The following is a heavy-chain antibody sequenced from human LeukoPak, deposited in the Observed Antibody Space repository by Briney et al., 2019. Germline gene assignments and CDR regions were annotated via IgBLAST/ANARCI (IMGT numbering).Heavy chain of an antibody. CDR2: IYYGGST. CDR3: ARHQGFTSMVRGVIDY. CDR1: GGSISSSGYY. Sequence: SETLSLTCTVSGGSISSSGYYWGWIRQPPGKGLEWIGTIYYGGSTYYRPSLQSRVTISVDTSKNQLSLKLSSVTAADTAVYYCARHQGFTSMVRGVIDYWGQGTLVTVSS. V-gene: IGHV4-39*01. J-gene: IGHJ4*02. D-gene: IGHD3-10*01.